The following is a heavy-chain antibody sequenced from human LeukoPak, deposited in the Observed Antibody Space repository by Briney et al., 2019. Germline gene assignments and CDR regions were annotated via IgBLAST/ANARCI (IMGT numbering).Heavy chain of an antibody. Sequence: SETLSLTCTVSGGSVGSSSYYWGWIRQPPGEGLEWIGSIYYSGSTYYNPSLKSRVTISVDTSKNQFSLKLSSVTAADTAVYYCAAAGMGFDYWGQGALVSVSS. CDR3: AAAGMGFDY. CDR2: IYYSGST. D-gene: IGHD6-13*01. CDR1: GGSVGSSSYY. J-gene: IGHJ4*02. V-gene: IGHV4-39*07.